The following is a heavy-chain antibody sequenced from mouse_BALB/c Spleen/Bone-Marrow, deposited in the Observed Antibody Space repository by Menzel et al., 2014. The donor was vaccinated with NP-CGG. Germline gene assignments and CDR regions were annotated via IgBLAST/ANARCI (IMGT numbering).Heavy chain of an antibody. CDR3: ARCLTGTSATDY. Sequence: VQLQQSGAELVRPGTSVKVSCKASGYAFTNYLIEWVKRRPGQGLEWIGVINPGSGGTNYNEKFKAKATLTADKSSSTAYMQLSSLTSDDSAVYFCARCLTGTSATDYWGQGTSVTVSS. V-gene: IGHV1-54*01. J-gene: IGHJ4*01. CDR1: GYAFTNYL. CDR2: INPGSGGT. D-gene: IGHD4-1*01.